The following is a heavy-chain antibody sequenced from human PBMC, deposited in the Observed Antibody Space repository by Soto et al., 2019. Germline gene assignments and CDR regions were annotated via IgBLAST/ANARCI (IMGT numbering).Heavy chain of an antibody. V-gene: IGHV1-3*01. CDR3: AREDLSSIAARKAPGDY. CDR2: INAGNGNT. D-gene: IGHD6-6*01. J-gene: IGHJ4*02. Sequence: ASVKVSCKASGYTFTSYAMHWVRQAPGQRLEWMGWINAGNGNTKYSQKFQGRVTITRDTSASTAYMELSSLRSEDTAVYYCAREDLSSIAARKAPGDYWGQGTLVTVSS. CDR1: GYTFTSYA.